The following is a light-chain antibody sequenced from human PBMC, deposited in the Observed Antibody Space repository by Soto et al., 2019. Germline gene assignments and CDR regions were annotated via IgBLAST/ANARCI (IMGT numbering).Light chain of an antibody. CDR3: QQYNDNWT. CDR2: KAS. V-gene: IGKV1-5*03. Sequence: DIQMTQFPSTLSASVGDRVTITFRASQSISSWLAWYQQKPGQAPKLLIYKASTLQSGVPSRFSGSGSGTEFTLAISSLQPDDSATYYCQQYNDNWTFGQGTKV. CDR1: QSISSW. J-gene: IGKJ1*01.